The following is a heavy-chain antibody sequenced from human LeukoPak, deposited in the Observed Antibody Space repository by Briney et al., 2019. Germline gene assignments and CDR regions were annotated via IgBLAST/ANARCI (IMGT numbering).Heavy chain of an antibody. CDR2: ISGYSGNT. V-gene: IGHV1-18*04. D-gene: IGHD6-6*01. CDR1: GYTFTGYQ. CDR3: ARGNEYSSSYYMDV. J-gene: IGHJ6*03. Sequence: ASVKVSCKASGYTFTGYQMDWVRQAPGQGLEWMGWISGYSGNTNYAQKLQGRVTMTTDTSTRTAYMELRSLTSDDTAVYYCARGNEYSSSYYMDVWGKGTTVTVSS.